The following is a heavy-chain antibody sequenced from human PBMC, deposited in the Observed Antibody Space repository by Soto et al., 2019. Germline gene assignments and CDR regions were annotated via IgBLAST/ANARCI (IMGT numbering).Heavy chain of an antibody. V-gene: IGHV3-53*01. D-gene: IGHD3-22*01. Sequence: GGSLRLSCAASGFTVSSNYMSWVRQAPGKGLEWVSVIYSGGSTYYADSVKGRFTISRDNSKNTLYLQMNSLRAEDTTVYYCARCNGGSSGYYWYVDLWGRGTLVTVSS. J-gene: IGHJ2*01. CDR1: GFTVSSNY. CDR3: ARCNGGSSGYYWYVDL. CDR2: IYSGGST.